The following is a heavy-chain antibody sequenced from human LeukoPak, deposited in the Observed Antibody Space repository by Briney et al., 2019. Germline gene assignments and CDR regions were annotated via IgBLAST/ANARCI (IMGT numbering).Heavy chain of an antibody. V-gene: IGHV4-30-2*01. CDR1: GGSISSGGYY. CDR3: ARAEAEIWSGYLSGRGFDY. J-gene: IGHJ4*02. Sequence: PSETLSLTCTVSGGSISSGGYYWSWIRQPPGKGLEWIGYIYHSGSTYYNPSLKSRVTISVDRSKNQFSLKLSSVTAADTAVYYCARAEAEIWSGYLSGRGFDYWGQGTLVTVSS. D-gene: IGHD3-3*01. CDR2: IYHSGST.